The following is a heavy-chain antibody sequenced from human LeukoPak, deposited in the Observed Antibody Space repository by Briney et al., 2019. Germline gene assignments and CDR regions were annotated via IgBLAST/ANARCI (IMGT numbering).Heavy chain of an antibody. D-gene: IGHD2-2*01. V-gene: IGHV4-34*01. Sequence: SETLSLTCAVYGGSFRAYYWSWIRQPPGKGLEWIGEINHSGSTNYNPSLKSRVTISLDTSMKKFSLKLNSVTAADTAVYYCASTERCSTTCPLDYWGQGTLVTVSS. CDR1: GGSFRAYY. J-gene: IGHJ4*02. CDR3: ASTERCSTTCPLDY. CDR2: INHSGST.